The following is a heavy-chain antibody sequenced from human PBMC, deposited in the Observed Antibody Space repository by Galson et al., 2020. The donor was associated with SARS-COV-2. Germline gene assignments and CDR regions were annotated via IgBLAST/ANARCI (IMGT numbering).Heavy chain of an antibody. J-gene: IGHJ3*02. Sequence: ASETLSLTCIVSGGSISSTSYYWGWIRQPPGKGLEWIGSIFHSGSSYYSPSLKSRLTISVDTSKNQFSLRLSSVTAADSAVYYCARQNRIMGSYYGPFDIWGQGTTVTVSS. V-gene: IGHV4-39*01. D-gene: IGHD1-26*01. CDR1: GGSISSTSYY. CDR2: IFHSGSS. CDR3: ARQNRIMGSYYGPFDI.